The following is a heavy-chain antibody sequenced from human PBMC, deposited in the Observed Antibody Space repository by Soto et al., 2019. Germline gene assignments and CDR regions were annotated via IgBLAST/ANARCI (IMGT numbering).Heavy chain of an antibody. CDR3: AKDSSEGYLDH. J-gene: IGHJ4*02. V-gene: IGHV1-69*01. CDR2: IIPLLNTR. Sequence: QVQLVQSGAEVKKPGSSVKVSCKASGDTFSSYGITWVRQAPGQGLEGVGGIIPLLNTRNYAQNLQGRVTISVDESANIAYMELISLRSEDTAVYYCAKDSSEGYLDHWGQGTLVTVSS. CDR1: GDTFSSYG.